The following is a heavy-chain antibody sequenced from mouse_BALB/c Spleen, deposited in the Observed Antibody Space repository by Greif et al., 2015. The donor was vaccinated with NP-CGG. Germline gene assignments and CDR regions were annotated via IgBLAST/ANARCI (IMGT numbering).Heavy chain of an antibody. CDR1: GFAFSSYD. D-gene: IGHD1-1*01. CDR3: ARQGTTVVAQDYAMDY. J-gene: IGHJ4*01. CDR2: ISSGGGST. V-gene: IGHV5-12-1*01. Sequence: EVKLVESGGGLVKPGGSLKLSCAASGFAFSSYDMSWVRQTPEKRLEWVAYISSGGGSTYYPDTVKGRFTISRDNAKNTLYLQMSSLKSEDTAMYYCARQGTTVVAQDYAMDYWGQGTSVTVSS.